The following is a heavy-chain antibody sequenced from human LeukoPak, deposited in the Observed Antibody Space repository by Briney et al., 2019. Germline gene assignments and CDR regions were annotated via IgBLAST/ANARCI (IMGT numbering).Heavy chain of an antibody. V-gene: IGHV1-69*01. CDR1: GGTFSSYA. Sequence: ASVKVSCKASGGTFSSYAISWVRQAPGQGLEWMGGIIPIFGTANYAQKFQGRVTITADESTSTAYMELSSLRSEDTAVYYCARGPPVWYYDSSGYFNYWGQGTLVTVSS. CDR3: ARGPPVWYYDSSGYFNY. D-gene: IGHD3-22*01. CDR2: IIPIFGTA. J-gene: IGHJ4*02.